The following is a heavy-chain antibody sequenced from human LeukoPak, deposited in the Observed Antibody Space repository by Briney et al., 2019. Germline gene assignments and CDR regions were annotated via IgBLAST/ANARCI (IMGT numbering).Heavy chain of an antibody. J-gene: IGHJ6*03. V-gene: IGHV1-18*01. CDR1: GYTFSTYG. D-gene: IGHD6-19*01. CDR2: ISAYNGNT. Sequence: GASVKVSCKASGYTFSTYGISWVRQAPGQGLEWMGWISAYNGNTNYAQKLQGRVTMTTDTSTSTAYMELRSLRSDVTAVYYCARYTSGRLNPGFYHYYMDVWGKGTTVTVSS. CDR3: ARYTSGRLNPGFYHYYMDV.